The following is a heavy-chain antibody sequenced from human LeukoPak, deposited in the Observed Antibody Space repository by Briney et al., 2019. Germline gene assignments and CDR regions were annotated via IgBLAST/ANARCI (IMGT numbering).Heavy chain of an antibody. V-gene: IGHV4-59*11. D-gene: IGHD6-6*01. CDR1: SASIASHY. CDR3: ARPANTAARAPFDN. CDR2: VYYTGST. Sequence: SETLSLTCNVSSASIASHYWSWIRQPPGKGLEWIGYVYYTGSTAYNPSLKSRVTISVDTSMSQVSLKLSSVTAADTAVYYCARPANTAARAPFDNWGQGALVTVSS. J-gene: IGHJ4*02.